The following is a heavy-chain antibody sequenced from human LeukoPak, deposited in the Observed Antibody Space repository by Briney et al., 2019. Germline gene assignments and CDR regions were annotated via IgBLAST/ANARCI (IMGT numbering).Heavy chain of an antibody. CDR1: GRSISSGSYY. Sequence: SETLSLTCTVSGRSISSGSYYWSWIRQPAGKGLEWIGRIYTSGSTNYNPSLKSRVTISVDTSKNQFSLKLSSVTAADTAVYYCARERITMIVVVNGPFDYWGQGTLVTVSS. J-gene: IGHJ4*02. D-gene: IGHD3-22*01. CDR2: IYTSGST. V-gene: IGHV4-61*02. CDR3: ARERITMIVVVNGPFDY.